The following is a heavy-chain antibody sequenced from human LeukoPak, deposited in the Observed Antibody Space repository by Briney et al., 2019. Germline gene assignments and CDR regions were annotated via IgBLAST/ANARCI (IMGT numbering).Heavy chain of an antibody. CDR3: AGGYSGNDKRVDY. CDR1: GYTFTSYY. V-gene: IGHV1-46*01. D-gene: IGHD5-12*01. J-gene: IGHJ4*02. CDR2: INPSAGST. Sequence: ASVKVSCKASGYTFTSYYVHWVRQAPGQGLEWMGKINPSAGSTSYPQKFQGRVTMTRDTSTSTVYMDLSSLRSEDTAVYYCAGGYSGNDKRVDYWGQGTLVTVSS.